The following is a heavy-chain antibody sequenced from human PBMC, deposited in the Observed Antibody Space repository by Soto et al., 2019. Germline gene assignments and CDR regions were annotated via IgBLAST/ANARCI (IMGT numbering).Heavy chain of an antibody. J-gene: IGHJ5*02. V-gene: IGHV1-18*01. CDR2: ISAYNGNT. D-gene: IGHD2-15*01. Sequence: ASVKVSCKASGYTFTSYGISWVRQAPGQGLEWMGWISAYNGNTNYAQKLQGRVTMTTDTSTSTAYMELRSLRSDDTAVYYCARDLNPVVVAAINGWFDPWGQGTLVTVSS. CDR1: GYTFTSYG. CDR3: ARDLNPVVVAAINGWFDP.